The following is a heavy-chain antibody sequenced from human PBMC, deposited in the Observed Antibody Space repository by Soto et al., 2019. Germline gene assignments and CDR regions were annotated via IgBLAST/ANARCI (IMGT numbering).Heavy chain of an antibody. D-gene: IGHD6-19*01. Sequence: SETLSLTCTVSGGSISSSSYYWGWIRQPPGKGLEWIGSIYYSGSTYYNPSLKSRFTISVDTSKNQFSLKLSSVTAADTAVYYCARVKTAVAGYWGQGTLVTVSS. CDR3: ARVKTAVAGY. V-gene: IGHV4-39*01. CDR1: GGSISSSSYY. CDR2: IYYSGST. J-gene: IGHJ4*02.